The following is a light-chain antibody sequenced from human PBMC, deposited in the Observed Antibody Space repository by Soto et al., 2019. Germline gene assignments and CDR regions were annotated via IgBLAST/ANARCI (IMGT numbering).Light chain of an antibody. V-gene: IGKV4-1*01. CDR3: QQHYNTPWT. J-gene: IGKJ1*01. CDR2: WAS. CDR1: QSVLYSSNNKNY. Sequence: DIVMTQSPDSLAVSLGERATINCKSSQSVLYSSNNKNYLAWYQQKAGQPPKLLIYWASTRESGVPDRFSSSGSGTDFTLTISSLQAEDGAVYYCQQHYNTPWTFGQGTKVEI.